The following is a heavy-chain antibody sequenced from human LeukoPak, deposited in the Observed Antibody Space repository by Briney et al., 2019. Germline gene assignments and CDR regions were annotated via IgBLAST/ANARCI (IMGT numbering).Heavy chain of an antibody. CDR3: ARRVAAAGHFDY. CDR1: GGSISSSNYY. CDR2: LYYSGST. Sequence: PSDTLSLTCTVSGGSISSSNYYWGWIRQPPGKGLEWTGSLYYSGSTYYNPSLKSRVTISVDMSKNQSSLKLSSVTAADTAVYYCARRVAAAGHFDYWGQGTLVTVSS. V-gene: IGHV4-39*01. D-gene: IGHD6-13*01. J-gene: IGHJ4*02.